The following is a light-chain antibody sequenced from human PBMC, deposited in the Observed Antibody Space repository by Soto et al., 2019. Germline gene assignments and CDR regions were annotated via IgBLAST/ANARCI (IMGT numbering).Light chain of an antibody. CDR1: QTIMTY. J-gene: IGKJ1*01. CDR3: QQSYNSPQT. Sequence: DIQMTQSPSSLSASVGDEITIPCRASQTIMTYLNWYQLKPGKPPRLLIYAASSLQSGVPSRFSGSGSGTDFTLTISSLQPEDFATYSCQQSYNSPQTFGQGTKVEIK. V-gene: IGKV1-39*01. CDR2: AAS.